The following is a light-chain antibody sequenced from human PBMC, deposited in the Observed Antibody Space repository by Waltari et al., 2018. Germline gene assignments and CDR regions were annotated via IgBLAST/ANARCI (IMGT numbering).Light chain of an antibody. CDR1: QSLLHNNGDNY. CDR2: LTS. Sequence: DIVMTQSPLSLPVTPGEPASISCRSTQSLLHNNGDNYLDWYVQRPGQSPQLLIYLTSKRASGVPDRFSGSGSGTDFTLKISRVEAEDVGVYYCMQTLQTPFTFGGGTKVEIK. V-gene: IGKV2-28*01. J-gene: IGKJ4*01. CDR3: MQTLQTPFT.